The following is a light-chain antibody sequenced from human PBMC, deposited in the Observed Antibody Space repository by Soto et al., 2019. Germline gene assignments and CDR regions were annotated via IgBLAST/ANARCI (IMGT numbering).Light chain of an antibody. V-gene: IGLV2-8*01. CDR1: SSDVGGYNF. Sequence: QSALTQPPSAAGSPGQSVTLSCTGTSSDVGGYNFVSWYQQHPGKVPKPMIYEVSKRPSGVPDRVSGSKSGNTASLTVSGLQAEDEADYYCCSFGGGNKVLFGGGTKVTVL. CDR3: CSFGGGNKVL. CDR2: EVS. J-gene: IGLJ3*02.